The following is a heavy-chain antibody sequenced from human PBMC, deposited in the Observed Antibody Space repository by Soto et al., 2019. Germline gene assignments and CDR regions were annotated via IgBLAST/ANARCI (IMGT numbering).Heavy chain of an antibody. CDR2: ITDTGGDA. V-gene: IGHV3-23*01. Sequence: GGSLRLPCVASGLTFGSRAMSWVCQAPGEGLQWVSTITDTGGDAKYADSVRGRFVISRDNSKKTLYLQMTSLTAEVSAMYFCARGSTDSYPGSRIFDFWGRGTLVTVSS. J-gene: IGHJ4*02. CDR1: GLTFGSRA. D-gene: IGHD3-10*01. CDR3: ARGSTDSYPGSRIFDF.